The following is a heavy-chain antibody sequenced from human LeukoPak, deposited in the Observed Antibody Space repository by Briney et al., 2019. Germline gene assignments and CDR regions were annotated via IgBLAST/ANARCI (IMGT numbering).Heavy chain of an antibody. CDR1: GFTFTTSW. D-gene: IGHD6-13*01. CDR2: IESDGTST. Sequence: GGSLRLSCAASGFTFTTSWMHWFRQAPGKGLVWVSRIESDGTSTTYADSVKGRFTISRDNAKNTLYLQMNSLRAEDTAVYYCARDQFSSTWYRGAFDVWGQGTMVSVSS. V-gene: IGHV3-74*01. CDR3: ARDQFSSTWYRGAFDV. J-gene: IGHJ3*01.